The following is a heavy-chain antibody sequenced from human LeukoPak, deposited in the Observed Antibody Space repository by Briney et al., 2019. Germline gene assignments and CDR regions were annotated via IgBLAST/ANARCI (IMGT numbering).Heavy chain of an antibody. CDR2: ISAYNGNT. CDR3: ARGDDSSGYYYPFDH. CDR1: GYTFTSYD. J-gene: IGHJ4*02. Sequence: GASVKVSCKASGYTFTSYDINWVRQAPGQGLEWMGWISAYNGNTNYAQKLQGRVTMTTDTSTSTAYMELRSLRSDDTAVYYCARGDDSSGYYYPFDHWGQGTLVTVSS. V-gene: IGHV1-18*01. D-gene: IGHD3-22*01.